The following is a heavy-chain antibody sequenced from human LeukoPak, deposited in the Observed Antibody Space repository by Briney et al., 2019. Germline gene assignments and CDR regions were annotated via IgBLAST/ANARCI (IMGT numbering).Heavy chain of an antibody. D-gene: IGHD3-22*01. V-gene: IGHV1-69*05. Sequence: SVKVSCKASGGTFSSYAISWVRQAPGQGLEWMGGIIPICGTANYAQKFQGRVTITTDESTSTAYMELSSLRSEDTAVYYCARSGGVYYDSSGYYFDYWGQGTLVTVSS. CDR2: IIPICGTA. CDR1: GGTFSSYA. J-gene: IGHJ4*02. CDR3: ARSGGVYYDSSGYYFDY.